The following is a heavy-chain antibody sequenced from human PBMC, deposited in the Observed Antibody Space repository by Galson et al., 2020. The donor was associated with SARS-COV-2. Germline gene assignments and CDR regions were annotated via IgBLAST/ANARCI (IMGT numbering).Heavy chain of an antibody. J-gene: IGHJ6*03. V-gene: IGHV1-3*01. CDR2: INAGNGNT. CDR1: GYTFTSYA. CDR3: ARDPYYYDSSGYYTYYDYMDV. D-gene: IGHD3-22*01. Sequence: ASVKVSCKASGYTFTSYAMHWVRQAPGQRLEWMGWINAGNGNTKYSQKFQGRVTITRDTSASTAYMELSSLRSEDTAVYYCARDPYYYDSSGYYTYYDYMDVWGKGTTVTISS.